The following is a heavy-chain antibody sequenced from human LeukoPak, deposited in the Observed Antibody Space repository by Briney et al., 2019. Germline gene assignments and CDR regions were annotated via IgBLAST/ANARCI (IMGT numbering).Heavy chain of an antibody. V-gene: IGHV3-23*01. Sequence: PGGSLRLSCAASGFTFSSYAMSWVRQAPGKGLEWVSAISGSGGSTYYADSVKGRFTISSDNSKNTLYLQMNSLRAEDTAVYYCAKLAKVNGLRYFDWLLKPPDYWGQGTLVTVSS. CDR3: AKLAKVNGLRYFDWLLKPPDY. CDR2: ISGSGGST. CDR1: GFTFSSYA. D-gene: IGHD3-9*01. J-gene: IGHJ4*02.